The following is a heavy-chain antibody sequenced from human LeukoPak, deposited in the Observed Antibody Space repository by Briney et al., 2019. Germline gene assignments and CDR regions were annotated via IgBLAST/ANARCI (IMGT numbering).Heavy chain of an antibody. CDR2: IYWNNDK. Sequence: SGPTLVTLTQTLTLTCTFSGFSLTTSGVGVSWIRQPPGKALEWLAMIYWNNDKRYSASLRSRLTITKDTSKNLVVLIMTNLDPADTATYYCAQYPDYGGNYDAFDVWGQGTMVTVSS. J-gene: IGHJ3*01. V-gene: IGHV2-5*01. CDR1: GFSLTTSGVG. CDR3: AQYPDYGGNYDAFDV. D-gene: IGHD4-23*01.